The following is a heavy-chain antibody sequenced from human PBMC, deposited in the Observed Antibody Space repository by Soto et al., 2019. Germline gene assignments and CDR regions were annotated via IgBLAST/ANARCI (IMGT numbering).Heavy chain of an antibody. J-gene: IGHJ4*02. D-gene: IGHD6-19*01. CDR1: GGSIGSGGYS. Sequence: SETLSLTCAVSGGSIGSGGYSWSWIRQPPGKGLEWIGYIYHSGSTYYNPSLKSRVTISVDRSKNQFSLKLSSVTAADTAVYYWARAGGLGAVAVDYWGQGTLVTVSS. CDR2: IYHSGST. CDR3: ARAGGLGAVAVDY. V-gene: IGHV4-30-2*01.